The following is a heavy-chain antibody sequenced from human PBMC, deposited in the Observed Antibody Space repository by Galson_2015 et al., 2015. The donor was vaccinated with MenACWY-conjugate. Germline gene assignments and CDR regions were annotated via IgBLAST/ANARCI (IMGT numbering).Heavy chain of an antibody. CDR2: IKQDGSEK. J-gene: IGHJ4*02. CDR3: ARGRGADTGGNSGNFDY. CDR1: GFTFSNYW. D-gene: IGHD4-23*01. Sequence: SLRLSCAASGFTFSNYWMSWVRQAPGKGPEWVANIKQDGSEKYYADSVRGRFTISRDNSKNTLFLQMNSLRAEDTAMYYCARGRGADTGGNSGNFDYWGQGTLVTVSS. V-gene: IGHV3-7*01.